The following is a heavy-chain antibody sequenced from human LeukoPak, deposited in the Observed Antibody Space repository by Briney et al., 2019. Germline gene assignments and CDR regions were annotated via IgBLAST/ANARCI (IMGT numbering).Heavy chain of an antibody. CDR1: GFTVSSNY. CDR3: ALYSSGWYYGMDV. Sequence: GGSLRLSCAASGFTVSSNYMSWVRQAPGKGLEWVSVIYSGGSTYYADSVNGRFTISRDNSKNTLYLQMNSLRAEDTAVYYCALYSSGWYYGMDVWGQGTTVTVSS. V-gene: IGHV3-53*01. D-gene: IGHD6-19*01. J-gene: IGHJ6*02. CDR2: IYSGGST.